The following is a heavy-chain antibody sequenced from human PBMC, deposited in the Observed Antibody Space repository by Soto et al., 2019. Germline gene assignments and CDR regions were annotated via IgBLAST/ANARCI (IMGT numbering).Heavy chain of an antibody. V-gene: IGHV3-11*06. CDR1: GLTFSDYY. CDR3: ARELDGIGV. Sequence: QVQLVESGGGLVKPGGSLRLSCAASGLTFSDYYMSWIRQAPGKGLEWVSYITSSGSYTKYADSGQGRFTISRDNAKNSPYLKMNSLRAEDAAVYYCARELDGIGVWGQGTTVTVS. J-gene: IGHJ6*02. CDR2: ITSSGSYT.